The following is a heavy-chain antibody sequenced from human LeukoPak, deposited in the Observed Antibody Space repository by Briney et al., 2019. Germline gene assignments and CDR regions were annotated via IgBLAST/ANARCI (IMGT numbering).Heavy chain of an antibody. D-gene: IGHD1-26*01. CDR3: ARGRFSIVGATTFYYYYYMDV. J-gene: IGHJ6*03. Sequence: SETLSLTCAVYGGSFSGYYWSWIRQPPGKGLEGIGEINHSGSTNYNPSLKSRVTISVDTSKNQFSLKLSSVTAADTAVYYCARGRFSIVGATTFYYYYYMDVWGKGTTVTVSS. V-gene: IGHV4-34*01. CDR2: INHSGST. CDR1: GGSFSGYY.